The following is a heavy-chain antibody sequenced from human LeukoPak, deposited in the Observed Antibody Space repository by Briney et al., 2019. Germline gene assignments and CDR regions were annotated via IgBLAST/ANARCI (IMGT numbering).Heavy chain of an antibody. CDR2: ISGSGGTT. J-gene: IGHJ6*03. D-gene: IGHD5-18*01. CDR1: GFTFSSYA. V-gene: IGHV3-23*01. CDR3: AKDGLPKPPYYSYMDV. Sequence: PGGSLRLSCAASGFTFSSYAMSWVRQAPGKGLEWVSAISGSGGTTHYADSVKGRFTISRDNSKDTLYLQMNSLRAEDTAVFYCAKDGLPKPPYYSYMDVWGKGTTVTVSS.